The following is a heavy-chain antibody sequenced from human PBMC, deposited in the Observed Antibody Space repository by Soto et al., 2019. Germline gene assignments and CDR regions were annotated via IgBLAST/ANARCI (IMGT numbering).Heavy chain of an antibody. Sequence: TVSGGSISSSSYYWGWIRQPPGKGLEWIGGIYYSGSTYYNPSLKSRVTISVDTSKNQFSLKLSSVTAADTAVYYCARHIVVVTARGYWFDPWGQGTLVTVSS. V-gene: IGHV4-39*01. CDR1: GGSISSSSYY. D-gene: IGHD2-21*02. J-gene: IGHJ5*02. CDR2: IYYSGST. CDR3: ARHIVVVTARGYWFDP.